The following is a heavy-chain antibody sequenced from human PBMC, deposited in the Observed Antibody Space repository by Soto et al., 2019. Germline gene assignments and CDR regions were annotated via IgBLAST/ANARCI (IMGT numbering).Heavy chain of an antibody. J-gene: IGHJ5*02. CDR2: IYWDDDK. Sequence: QITLKESGPTLVQPTQTLTLTCTFSGFSLTTSGVGVGWIRQPPGKALECLALIYWDDDKRYNPSLESRLTITKDTSKNQVVLTMTNMDPVDTATYFCAHRQRYNTNRDVGWFDPWGQGTLVTVSS. CDR3: AHRQRYNTNRDVGWFDP. CDR1: GFSLTTSGVG. V-gene: IGHV2-5*02. D-gene: IGHD1-20*01.